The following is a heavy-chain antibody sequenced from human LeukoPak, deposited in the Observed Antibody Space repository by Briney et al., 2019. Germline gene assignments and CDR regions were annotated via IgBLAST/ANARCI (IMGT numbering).Heavy chain of an antibody. V-gene: IGHV3-7*03. CDR1: GFTFSSYW. CDR2: INQGGSER. D-gene: IGHD6-19*01. J-gene: IGHJ4*02. CDR3: ARDTWGGWSNELDY. Sequence: GGSLRLSCAASGFTFSSYWMSWVRQAPGKGLEWVANINQGGSERYYVDSVKGRFTTSRDNAKSSVYLQMNSLRVEDTAVYYCARDTWGGWSNELDYWGQGTLVTVS.